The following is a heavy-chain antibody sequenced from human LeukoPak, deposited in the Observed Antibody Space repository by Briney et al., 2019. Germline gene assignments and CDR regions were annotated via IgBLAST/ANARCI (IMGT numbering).Heavy chain of an antibody. CDR2: IYYSGSA. J-gene: IGHJ3*02. V-gene: IGHV4-59*08. CDR1: GGSISSYY. D-gene: IGHD2-21*02. CDR3: ARSAYCGGDCYFGTFDI. Sequence: SETLSLTCTVSGGSISSYYWSWIRQPPGKGLEWIGYIYYSGSANYNPSLKSRVTISVDTSKNQFSLKLSSVTAADTAVYYCARSAYCGGDCYFGTFDIWGQGTMVTVSS.